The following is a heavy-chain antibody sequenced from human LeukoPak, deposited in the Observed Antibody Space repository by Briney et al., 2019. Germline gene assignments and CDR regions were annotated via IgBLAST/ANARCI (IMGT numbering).Heavy chain of an antibody. CDR1: GLAFTNYA. D-gene: IGHD3-10*01. J-gene: IGHJ6*02. CDR2: ISLSSTYI. V-gene: IGHV3-21*01. Sequence: VGSLRLSCAASGLAFTNYAFNWVRQAPGQGLEWVSSISLSSTYIYYADSVRGRFTISRDNAKNSLYLQMNSLRAEDTAVYYCARDHEEGNYGMDVWGQGTTVTVSS. CDR3: ARDHEEGNYGMDV.